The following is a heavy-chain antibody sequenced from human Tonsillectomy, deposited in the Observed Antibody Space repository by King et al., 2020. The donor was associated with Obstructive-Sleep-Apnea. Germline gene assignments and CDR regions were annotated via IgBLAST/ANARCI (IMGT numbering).Heavy chain of an antibody. CDR1: GGSFSGYY. CDR2: INHSGST. Sequence: VQLQQWGAGLLKPSETPSLTCAVYGGSFSGYYWSWIRQPPGKGLEWIGEINHSGSTNYNPSLKSRVTISVDTSKNQFSLKLSSVTAADTAVYYCARSIQMLDYWGQGTLVTVSS. D-gene: IGHD2-21*01. CDR3: ARSIQMLDY. J-gene: IGHJ4*02. V-gene: IGHV4-34*01.